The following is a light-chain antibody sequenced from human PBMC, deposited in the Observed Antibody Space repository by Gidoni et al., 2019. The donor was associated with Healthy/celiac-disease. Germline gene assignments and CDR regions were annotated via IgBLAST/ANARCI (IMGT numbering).Light chain of an antibody. Sequence: DIQMIQSLPSLSASVGDRVNIACRASQSISSYLNWYQQKPGKAPKLLIYAASSLQSGVPSRFSGSGSGTDFTLTISSLQPEDFAAYYCQQSYSTPTFGEGTKVEIK. J-gene: IGKJ4*01. CDR1: QSISSY. CDR3: QQSYSTPT. V-gene: IGKV1-39*01. CDR2: AAS.